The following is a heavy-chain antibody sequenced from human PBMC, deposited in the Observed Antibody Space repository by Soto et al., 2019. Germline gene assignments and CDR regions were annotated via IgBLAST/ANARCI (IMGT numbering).Heavy chain of an antibody. D-gene: IGHD3-16*01. CDR1: GLSVSRGYYS. J-gene: IGHJ4*02. CDR2: IYYSGST. CDR3: ASGNAWDVGLDY. Sequence: SLSLSDSLSGLSVSRGYYSCSSIRQPPGKGLEWIGYIYYSGSTYYNTPLMSRVTILVDTSKKQFSLKLSWATAADTACCYCASGNAWDVGLDYWGQGTLVTVSS. V-gene: IGHV4-30-4*01.